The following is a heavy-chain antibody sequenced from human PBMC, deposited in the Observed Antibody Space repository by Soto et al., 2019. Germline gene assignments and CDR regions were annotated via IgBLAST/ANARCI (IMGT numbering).Heavy chain of an antibody. J-gene: IGHJ4*02. Sequence: KTSETLSLTCTVSGDSVSTSDSYWSWIRQPPGKGLEFIGFIYYTGRTIYNPALRSRVTISMDTSKNQVSLRLSSMTSADTAVYYCKRGRDAYKTGYWGQGILVTVS. CDR1: GDSVSTSDSY. V-gene: IGHV4-61*08. CDR3: KRGRDAYKTGY. CDR2: IYYTGRT. D-gene: IGHD1-1*01.